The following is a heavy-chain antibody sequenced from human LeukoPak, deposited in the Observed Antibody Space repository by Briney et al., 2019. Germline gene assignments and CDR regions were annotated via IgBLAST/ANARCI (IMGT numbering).Heavy chain of an antibody. CDR2: IYYSGST. D-gene: IGHD6-25*01. CDR1: GGSISSGGYY. J-gene: IGHJ4*02. Sequence: SETLSLTCTVSGGSISSGGYYWSWIRQHPGKGLEWIGYIYYSGSTYYNPSLKSRATISVDTSKNHFSLKMSSVTAADTAVYYCARSSGTGTFSYWGQGTLVTVSS. CDR3: ARSSGTGTFSY. V-gene: IGHV4-31*03.